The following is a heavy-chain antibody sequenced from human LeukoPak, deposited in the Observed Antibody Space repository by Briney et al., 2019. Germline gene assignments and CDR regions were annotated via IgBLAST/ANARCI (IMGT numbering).Heavy chain of an antibody. Sequence: PGGSLRLSCAVSRATLNNCSMSWVCQAPGKGLEWVSDISASGGSTDYADSVKGRFTISRDNSKNTLHLQMNSLRAEDTAIDYCWKAFSYFWRAQNQWGQGTLVTVSS. CDR2: ISASGGST. V-gene: IGHV3-23*01. CDR3: WKAFSYFWRAQNQ. D-gene: IGHD3-3*01. CDR1: RATLNNCS. J-gene: IGHJ4*02.